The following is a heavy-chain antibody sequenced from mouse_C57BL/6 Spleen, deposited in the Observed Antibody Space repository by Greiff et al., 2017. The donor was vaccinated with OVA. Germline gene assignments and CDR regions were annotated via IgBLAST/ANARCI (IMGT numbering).Heavy chain of an antibody. D-gene: IGHD2-3*01. CDR3: AREIYDGYLDY. V-gene: IGHV1-26*01. CDR2: INPNNGGT. CDR1: GYTFTDYY. Sequence: VQLQQSGPELVKPGASVKISCKASGYTFTDYYMNWVKQSHGKSLEWIGDINPNNGGTSYNQKFKGKATLTVDKSSSTAYMELRSLTSEDSAVYYCAREIYDGYLDYWGQGTTLTVSS. J-gene: IGHJ2*01.